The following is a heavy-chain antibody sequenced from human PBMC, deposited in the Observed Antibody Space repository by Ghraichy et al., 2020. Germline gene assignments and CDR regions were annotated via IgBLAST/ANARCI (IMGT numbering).Heavy chain of an antibody. D-gene: IGHD6-6*01. J-gene: IGHJ4*02. Sequence: SQTLSLTCTVSGGSISSSSYYWGWIRQPPGKGLEWIGSIYYSGSTYYNPSLKSRVTISVDTSKNQFSLKLSSVTAADTAVYYCARRGEYSSSSFYYWGQGTLVTVSS. CDR2: IYYSGST. V-gene: IGHV4-39*01. CDR3: ARRGEYSSSSFYY. CDR1: GGSISSSSYY.